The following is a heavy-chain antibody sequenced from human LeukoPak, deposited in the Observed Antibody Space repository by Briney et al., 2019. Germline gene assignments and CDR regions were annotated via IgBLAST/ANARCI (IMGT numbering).Heavy chain of an antibody. CDR2: IYYSGST. Sequence: PSETLSLTCTVSGGSISSYYWSWIRQPAGKGLEWIGSIYYSGSTYYNPSLKSRVTISVDTSKNQFSLKLSSVTAADTAVYYCARLGSGPYDYVWGSYHPYYFDYWGQGTLVTVSS. CDR3: ARLGSGPYDYVWGSYHPYYFDY. J-gene: IGHJ4*02. D-gene: IGHD3-16*02. V-gene: IGHV4-59*05. CDR1: GGSISSYY.